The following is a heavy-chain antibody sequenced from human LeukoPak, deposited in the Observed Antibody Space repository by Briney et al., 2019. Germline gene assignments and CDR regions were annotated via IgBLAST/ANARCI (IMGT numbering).Heavy chain of an antibody. CDR2: IGGSGATT. D-gene: IGHD2-15*01. V-gene: IGHV3-23*01. Sequence: GGSLRLSGAAPGFTLSAYGMTWVGQAPGKGLGWVSAIGGSGATTYYADSVRGRFTISRDNSKNTMYLQMSSLRAEDTAIYYCGKIRLEDSATGYWGQGTLVTVSS. CDR1: GFTLSAYG. J-gene: IGHJ4*02. CDR3: GKIRLEDSATGY.